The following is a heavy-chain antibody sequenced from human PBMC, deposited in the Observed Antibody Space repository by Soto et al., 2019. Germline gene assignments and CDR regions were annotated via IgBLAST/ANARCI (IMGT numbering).Heavy chain of an antibody. J-gene: IGHJ5*02. V-gene: IGHV4-59*01. D-gene: IGHD6-19*01. CDR2: IYYSGST. CDR3: ARDLKGSGWYLNNWFDP. CDR1: GGSISSYY. Sequence: PSETLSLTCTVSGGSISSYYWSWIRQPPGKGLEWIGYIYYSGSTNYNPSLKSRVTISVDTSKNQFSLKLSSVTAADTAVYYCARDLKGSGWYLNNWFDPRRQGTLVTVS.